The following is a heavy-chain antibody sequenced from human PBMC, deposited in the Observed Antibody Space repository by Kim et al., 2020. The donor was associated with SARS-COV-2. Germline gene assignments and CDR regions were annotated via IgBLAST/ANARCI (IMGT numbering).Heavy chain of an antibody. J-gene: IGHJ6*02. CDR3: ASSGLNFDWLLSVPWGMDV. D-gene: IGHD3-9*01. Sequence: SETLSLTCTVSGGSISSSSYYWGWIRQPPGKGLEWIGSIYYSGSTYYNPSLKSRVTISVDTSKNQFSLKLSSVTAADTAVYYCASSGLNFDWLLSVPWGMDVWGQETTVTVSS. V-gene: IGHV4-39*01. CDR2: IYYSGST. CDR1: GGSISSSSYY.